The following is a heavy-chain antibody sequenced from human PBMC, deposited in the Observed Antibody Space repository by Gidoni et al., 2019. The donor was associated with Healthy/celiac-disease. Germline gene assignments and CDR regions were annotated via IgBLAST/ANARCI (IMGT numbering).Heavy chain of an antibody. CDR3: AKSELPRPPNALDY. J-gene: IGHJ4*02. Sequence: EVQLLESGGGLVEPGGYLRPSCAASGFTLGSYAMSWVRQAPGKGMEWVSAISGSGGSTYYADSVKGRFTISRDNSKNTLYLQMNSLRAEDTAVYYCAKSELPRPPNALDYWGQGTLVTVSS. V-gene: IGHV3-23*01. D-gene: IGHD1-26*01. CDR2: ISGSGGST. CDR1: GFTLGSYA.